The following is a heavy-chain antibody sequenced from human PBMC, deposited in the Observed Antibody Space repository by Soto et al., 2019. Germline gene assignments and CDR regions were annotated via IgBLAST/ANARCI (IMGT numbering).Heavy chain of an antibody. D-gene: IGHD7-27*01. J-gene: IGHJ4*02. CDR2: INHSGST. Sequence: SETLSLTCAVYGGSFGAYYWSWIRQPPGKGLEWIGEINHSGSTNYNPSLKSRLTVSLDTSKNQFSLKLSSVTAADTAVYYCARVERANWGYKVARYFDYWGPGTLVTVS. V-gene: IGHV4-34*01. CDR3: ARVERANWGYKVARYFDY. CDR1: GGSFGAYY.